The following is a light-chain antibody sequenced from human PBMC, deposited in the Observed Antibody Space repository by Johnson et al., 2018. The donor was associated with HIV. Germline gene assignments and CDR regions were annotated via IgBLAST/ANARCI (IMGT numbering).Light chain of an antibody. CDR3: GTWDSSLSAYV. J-gene: IGLJ1*01. CDR1: SSNIGNNY. Sequence: QSVLTQPPSVSAAPGQKVTISCSGSSSNIGNNYVSWYQQLPGTAPKVLIYDNNKRPSGIPDRFSGSKSGTSATLDITGLQSGDEADYYCGTWDSSLSAYVFGNGTKGTVL. V-gene: IGLV1-51*01. CDR2: DNN.